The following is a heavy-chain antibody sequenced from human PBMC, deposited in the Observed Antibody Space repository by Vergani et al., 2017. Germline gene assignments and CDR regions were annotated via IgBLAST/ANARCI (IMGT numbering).Heavy chain of an antibody. CDR3: AKDMGIAVAGKFDY. J-gene: IGHJ4*02. V-gene: IGHV3-9*01. CDR2: ISWNSGSI. CDR1: GFTFDDYT. D-gene: IGHD6-19*01. Sequence: EVQLVESGGGLVQPGRSLRLSCAASGFTFDDYTLHWVRQAPGKGLEWVSGISWNSGSIGYADSVKGRFTISRDNAKNSLYLQMNSLSAEDTALYYCAKDMGIAVAGKFDYWGQGTLVTVSS.